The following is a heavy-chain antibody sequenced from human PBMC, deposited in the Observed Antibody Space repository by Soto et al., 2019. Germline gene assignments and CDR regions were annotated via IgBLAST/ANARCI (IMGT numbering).Heavy chain of an antibody. CDR2: VYYSGST. D-gene: IGHD3-22*01. V-gene: IGHV4-39*01. J-gene: IGHJ3*02. Sequence: SETLSLTCTVSGGSIRSTVYYWGWIRQPPGKGLEWIGSVYYSGSTHYNPSLKSRVSISVDTSKNQFSVKLTSVTAADTAMYYCAAQEGGYGPSGYVGDAFYMWGQGTMVTVSS. CDR1: GGSIRSTVYY. CDR3: AAQEGGYGPSGYVGDAFYM.